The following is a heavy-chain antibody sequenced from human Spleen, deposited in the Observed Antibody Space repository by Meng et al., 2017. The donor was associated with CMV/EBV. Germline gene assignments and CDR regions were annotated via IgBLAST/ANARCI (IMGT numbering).Heavy chain of an antibody. J-gene: IGHJ4*02. CDR2: ISWDGGST. V-gene: IGHV3-43D*03. Sequence: GESLKISCAASGFTFDDYAMHWVRQAPGKGLEWVSLISWDGGSTYYADSVKGRFTISRDNSKTSLYLQMNSLRAEDTALYYCAKDMAVADPEGLDYWGQGTLVTVSS. CDR1: GFTFDDYA. D-gene: IGHD6-19*01. CDR3: AKDMAVADPEGLDY.